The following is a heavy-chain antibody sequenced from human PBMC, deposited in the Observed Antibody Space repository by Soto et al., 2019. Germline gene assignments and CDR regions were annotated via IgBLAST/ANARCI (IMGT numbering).Heavy chain of an antibody. CDR2: INWNGGAI. Sequence: EVQLVESGGGLVQPGRSLRLSCAASGFTFDDFAMHWVRQARGKGLEWVSGINWNGGAIGYADSAKGRFTISRDNAKNSLYLQMNSLRVEDTAWYYCVRASHSDYGDNGYFEFWGQGSLVTVSS. V-gene: IGHV3-9*01. CDR1: GFTFDDFA. D-gene: IGHD4-17*01. CDR3: VRASHSDYGDNGYFEF. J-gene: IGHJ4*02.